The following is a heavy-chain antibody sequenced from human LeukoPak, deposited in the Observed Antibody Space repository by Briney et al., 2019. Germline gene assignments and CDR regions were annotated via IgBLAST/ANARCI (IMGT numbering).Heavy chain of an antibody. J-gene: IGHJ4*02. CDR3: ARQIAVAAIDY. Sequence: SETLSLTCTVSGGSISSYYWSWIRQPPGKGLEWIGYIYYRGSTNYNPSLKSRVTISVDTSKNQFSLKLSSVTAADTAVYYCARQIAVAAIDYWGQGTLVTVSS. V-gene: IGHV4-59*08. D-gene: IGHD6-19*01. CDR2: IYYRGST. CDR1: GGSISSYY.